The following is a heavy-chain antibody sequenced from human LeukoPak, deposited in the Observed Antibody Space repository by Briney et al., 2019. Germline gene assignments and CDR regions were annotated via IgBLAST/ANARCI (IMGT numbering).Heavy chain of an antibody. Sequence: GGSLRLSCAASGFTFSSYGMHWVRQAPGKGLEWVAVISYDGSNKYYADSVKGRFTISRDNSKNTLYLQMDSLRAEDTAVYYCAKPLMTTVTVFDYWGQGTLVTVSS. CDR1: GFTFSSYG. J-gene: IGHJ4*02. D-gene: IGHD4-17*01. CDR2: ISYDGSNK. CDR3: AKPLMTTVTVFDY. V-gene: IGHV3-30*18.